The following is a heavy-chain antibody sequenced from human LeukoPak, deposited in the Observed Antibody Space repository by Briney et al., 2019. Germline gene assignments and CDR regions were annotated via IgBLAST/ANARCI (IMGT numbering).Heavy chain of an antibody. D-gene: IGHD3-22*01. J-gene: IGHJ3*02. CDR3: ASEVVITHDDAFDI. CDR1: GFTFSSYG. CDR2: IWYDGSNK. V-gene: IGHV3-33*01. Sequence: PGGSLRLSCAASGFTFSSYGMHWVRQAPGKGLEWVAVIWYDGSNKYYADSVKGRFTISRDNSKNTLYLQMNSLRAEDTAVYYCASEVVITHDDAFDIWGQGTMVTVSS.